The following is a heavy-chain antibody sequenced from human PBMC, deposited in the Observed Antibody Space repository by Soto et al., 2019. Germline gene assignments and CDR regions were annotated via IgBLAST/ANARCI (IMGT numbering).Heavy chain of an antibody. CDR2: INTYNGNR. J-gene: IGHJ5*01. Sequence: QVQLVQSGAELRKPGASVKVSCKASGYSFSSYGINWVRQAPGQGLEWMGWINTYNGNRNYAQKFEDRVPMTTTTSTNTVHMELRSLKSDDTAIYYSSRDRLRGYDSSGFYSWGHGTLVTVSS. CDR3: SRDRLRGYDSSGFYS. V-gene: IGHV1-18*01. CDR1: GYSFSSYG. D-gene: IGHD3-22*01.